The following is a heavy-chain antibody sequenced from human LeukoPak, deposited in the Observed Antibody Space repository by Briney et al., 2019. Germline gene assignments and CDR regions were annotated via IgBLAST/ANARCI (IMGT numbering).Heavy chain of an antibody. Sequence: SETLSLTCAVYGGSFSGYYWSWIRQPPGKGLEWIGEINHSGSTNYNPSLKSRVTISVDTSKNQFSLKLSSVTAADTAVYYCARGREARFPRFDYWGQGTLVTVSS. V-gene: IGHV4-34*01. J-gene: IGHJ4*02. D-gene: IGHD6-6*01. CDR2: INHSGST. CDR1: GGSFSGYY. CDR3: ARGREARFPRFDY.